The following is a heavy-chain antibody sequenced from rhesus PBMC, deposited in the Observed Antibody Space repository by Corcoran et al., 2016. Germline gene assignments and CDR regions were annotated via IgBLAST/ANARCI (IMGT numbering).Heavy chain of an antibody. CDR3: AKGYYGSKRAYYFDY. Sequence: EVQLVETGGGLVQPGGSLRLSCAASGFTFSSYAMQWVRPAPGKGRGWISAINSGGGSTYYADSVKGRFTISRDNSKNTLSLQMNSLRAEDTAVYYCAKGYYGSKRAYYFDYWGQGVLVTVSS. CDR1: GFTFSSYA. J-gene: IGHJ4*01. D-gene: IGHD4-29*01. V-gene: IGHV3-103*01. CDR2: INSGGGST.